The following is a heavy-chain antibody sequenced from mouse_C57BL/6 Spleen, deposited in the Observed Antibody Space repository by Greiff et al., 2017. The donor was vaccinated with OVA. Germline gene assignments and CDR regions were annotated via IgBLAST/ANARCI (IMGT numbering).Heavy chain of an antibody. CDR2: IDPSDSYT. J-gene: IGHJ1*03. CDR1: GYTFTSYW. Sequence: QVQLQQPGAELVRPGTSVKLSCKASGYTFTSYWMHWVKQRPGQGLEWIGVIDPSDSYTNYNQKFKGKATLTVDTSSSTAYMQLSSLTSEDSAVYYCARGGYGYDVNSYFDVWGTGTTVTVSS. CDR3: ARGGYGYDVNSYFDV. D-gene: IGHD2-2*01. V-gene: IGHV1-59*01.